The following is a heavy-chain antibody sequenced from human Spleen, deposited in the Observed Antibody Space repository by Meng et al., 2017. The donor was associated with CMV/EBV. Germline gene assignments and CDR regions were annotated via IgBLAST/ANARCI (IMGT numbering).Heavy chain of an antibody. CDR2: ISSSSSYI. J-gene: IGHJ5*02. CDR3: ARGIAAAGNWFDP. Sequence: CAAYGFTFSSYSMNWVRQAPGKGLEWVSSISSSSSYIYYADSVKGRFTISRDNAKNSLYLQMNSLRAEDTAVYYCARGIAAAGNWFDPWGQGTLVTVSS. V-gene: IGHV3-21*01. D-gene: IGHD6-13*01. CDR1: GFTFSSYS.